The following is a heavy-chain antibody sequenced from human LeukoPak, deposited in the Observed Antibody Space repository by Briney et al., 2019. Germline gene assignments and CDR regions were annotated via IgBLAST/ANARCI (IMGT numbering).Heavy chain of an antibody. Sequence: SETLSLTCAVYGGSFSGYYWSWIRQPPGKGLEWIGEINHSGSTNYNPSLKSRVTISVDTSKNQFSLKLSSVTAADTAVYYCAREGSVVVVAASYAFDIWGQGTMVTVSS. J-gene: IGHJ3*02. V-gene: IGHV4-34*01. CDR2: INHSGST. CDR1: GGSFSGYY. CDR3: AREGSVVVVAASYAFDI. D-gene: IGHD2-15*01.